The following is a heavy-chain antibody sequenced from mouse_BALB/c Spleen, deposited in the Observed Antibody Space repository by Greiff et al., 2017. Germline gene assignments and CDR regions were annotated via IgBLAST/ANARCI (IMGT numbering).Heavy chain of an antibody. CDR1: GFTFSSYA. V-gene: IGHV5-9-3*01. D-gene: IGHD1-1*01. J-gene: IGHJ4*01. CDR2: ISSGGSFT. CDR3: ARREELLRYYAMEY. Sequence: EVQRVESGGGLVKPGGSLKLSCAASGFTFSSYAMSWVRQTPGKRLEWVATISSGGSFTYYPDIVKGRFTISRENAKNTLYLQMSSLRSEDTAMYYCARREELLRYYAMEYGGQGASVTVSS.